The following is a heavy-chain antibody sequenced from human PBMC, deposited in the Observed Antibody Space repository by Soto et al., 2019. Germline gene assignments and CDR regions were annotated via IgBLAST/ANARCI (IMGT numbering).Heavy chain of an antibody. D-gene: IGHD6-13*01. CDR1: GGTFSSYA. CDR3: ARDRIGYSSSWAYYYYYGMDV. Sequence: SVKVSCKASGGTFSSYAISWVRQAPGRGLEWMGGIIPIFGTANYAQKFQGRVTITADESTSTAYMELSSLRSEDTAVYYYARDRIGYSSSWAYYYYYGMDVWGQGTTVTVSS. CDR2: IIPIFGTA. V-gene: IGHV1-69*13. J-gene: IGHJ6*02.